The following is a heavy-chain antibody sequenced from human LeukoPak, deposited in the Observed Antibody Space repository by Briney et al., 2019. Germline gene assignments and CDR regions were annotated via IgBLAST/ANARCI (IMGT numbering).Heavy chain of an antibody. Sequence: GGSLRLSCAASGFTFSGYWTHWVRQAPGKGLVWVSRINDGASYTTYADSVKGRFTISRDNAKNSLLLQMDGLRAEDAAVYYCARDKMTGDSYFDYWGQGTLVTVSS. D-gene: IGHD7-27*01. J-gene: IGHJ4*02. V-gene: IGHV3-74*03. CDR1: GFTFSGYW. CDR2: INDGASYT. CDR3: ARDKMTGDSYFDY.